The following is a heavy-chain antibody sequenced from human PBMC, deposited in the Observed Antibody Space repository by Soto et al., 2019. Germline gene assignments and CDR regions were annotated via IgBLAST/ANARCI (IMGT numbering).Heavy chain of an antibody. Sequence: ERLLLDSGGDLVQSGGSLRLSCAASGFTFSNVVMSWVRQAPGKGPEWVSSISESGDRADYADSVKGRFTISRDNSKNTLYLQKNSLRAEETAIYYCARGGTTTRTTPTRGLDPWGQGTLVTVSS. CDR1: GFTFSNVV. CDR3: ARGGTTTRTTPTRGLDP. D-gene: IGHD3-16*01. J-gene: IGHJ5*02. V-gene: IGHV3-23*01. CDR2: ISESGDRA.